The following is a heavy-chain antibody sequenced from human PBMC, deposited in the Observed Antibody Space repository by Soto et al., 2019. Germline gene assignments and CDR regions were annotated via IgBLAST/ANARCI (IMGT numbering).Heavy chain of an antibody. CDR2: ISWNSGSI. J-gene: IGHJ4*02. Sequence: PGGSLRLSCAASGFTFDDYAMHWVRQAPGKGLEWVSGISWNSGSIGYADSVKGRFTISRDNAKNSLYLQMNSLRAEDTALYYCAIPGIAVAGTDGGHYWGQGTLVTVSS. V-gene: IGHV3-9*01. CDR1: GFTFDDYA. CDR3: AIPGIAVAGTDGGHY. D-gene: IGHD6-19*01.